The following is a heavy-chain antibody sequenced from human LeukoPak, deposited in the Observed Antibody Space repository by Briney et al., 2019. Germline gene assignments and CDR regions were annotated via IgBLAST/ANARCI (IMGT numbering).Heavy chain of an antibody. Sequence: ASVKVSCKASGYTFTSYGISWVRQAPGQGLEWMGWISAYNGNTNYAQKFQGRVTITADESTSTAYMELSSLRSEDTAVYYCAREPYYDILTGYYFLDYWGQGTLVTVSS. J-gene: IGHJ4*02. D-gene: IGHD3-9*01. V-gene: IGHV1-18*01. CDR3: AREPYYDILTGYYFLDY. CDR2: ISAYNGNT. CDR1: GYTFTSYG.